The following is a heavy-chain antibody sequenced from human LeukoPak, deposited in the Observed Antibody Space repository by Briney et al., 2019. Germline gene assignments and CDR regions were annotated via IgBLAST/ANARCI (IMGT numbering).Heavy chain of an antibody. V-gene: IGHV3-13*01. Sequence: GGSLRLSCAASGFTFSSYDMHWVRQATGKGLEWVSAIGTAGDTYYPGSVKGRFTISRENAKNSLYLQMNSLRAGDTAVYYCARAPHCSSTSCYMPYYFDYWGQETLVTVSS. CDR2: IGTAGDT. D-gene: IGHD2-2*02. CDR3: ARAPHCSSTSCYMPYYFDY. CDR1: GFTFSSYD. J-gene: IGHJ4*02.